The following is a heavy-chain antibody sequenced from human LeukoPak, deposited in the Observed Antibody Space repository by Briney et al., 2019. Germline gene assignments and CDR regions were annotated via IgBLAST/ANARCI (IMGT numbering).Heavy chain of an antibody. J-gene: IGHJ4*02. V-gene: IGHV3-30*18. CDR1: GFTFSIYG. D-gene: IGHD1-26*01. Sequence: GGSLRLSCAASGFTFSIYGMHWVRQAPGKGLEWVAIISYDGSHKYYADSVKGRSTISRDNSKSTLYLQMNSLRAEDTAVFYCAKDAGSGSSLFDYWGQGTLVTVSS. CDR3: AKDAGSGSSLFDY. CDR2: ISYDGSHK.